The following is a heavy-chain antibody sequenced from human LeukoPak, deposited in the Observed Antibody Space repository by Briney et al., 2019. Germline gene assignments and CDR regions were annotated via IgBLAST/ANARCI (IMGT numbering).Heavy chain of an antibody. CDR1: GFTFSTYS. Sequence: GGSLRLSCVASGFTFSTYSMNWVRQAPGKGLEWVSAISGSGGSTYYADSVKGRFTISRDNSKNTLYLQMNSLRAEDTAVYYCAKVRYCSSTSCYYFDYWGQGTLVTVSS. J-gene: IGHJ4*02. V-gene: IGHV3-23*01. CDR3: AKVRYCSSTSCYYFDY. D-gene: IGHD2-2*01. CDR2: ISGSGGST.